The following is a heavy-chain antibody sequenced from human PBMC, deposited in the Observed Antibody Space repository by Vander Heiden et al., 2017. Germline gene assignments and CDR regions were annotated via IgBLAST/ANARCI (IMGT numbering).Heavy chain of an antibody. Sequence: QVQLVESGGGVVQPGRSLRLSCAASGFTFRSYGMHWVRQAAGKGLEWVAVIWYDGSNKYYADSVKGRFTISRDNSKNTLYLQMNSLRAEDTAVYYCARDGVYSSGKYYFDYWGQGTLVTVSS. CDR2: IWYDGSNK. J-gene: IGHJ4*02. CDR3: ARDGVYSSGKYYFDY. D-gene: IGHD6-19*01. V-gene: IGHV3-33*01. CDR1: GFTFRSYG.